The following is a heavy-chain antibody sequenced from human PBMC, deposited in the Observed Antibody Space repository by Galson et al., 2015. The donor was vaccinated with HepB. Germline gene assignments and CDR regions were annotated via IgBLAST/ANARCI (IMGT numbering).Heavy chain of an antibody. J-gene: IGHJ3*02. V-gene: IGHV3-30*18. CDR1: GFTFSSYG. Sequence: SLRLSCAASGFTFSSYGMHWVRQAPGKGLEWVAVISYDGSNKYYADSVKGRFTISRDNSKNTLYLQMNSLRAEDTAVYYCAKDWARYCSGGSCYSDIWGQGTMVTVSS. D-gene: IGHD2-15*01. CDR2: ISYDGSNK. CDR3: AKDWARYCSGGSCYSDI.